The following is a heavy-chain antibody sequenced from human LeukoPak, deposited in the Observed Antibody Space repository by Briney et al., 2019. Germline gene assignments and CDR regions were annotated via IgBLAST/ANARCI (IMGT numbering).Heavy chain of an antibody. V-gene: IGHV3-48*02. CDR1: GFTFSDYR. Sequence: PGGSLRLSCAASGFTFSDYRMNWVRQAPGKGMEWVSSISGSSYTMYYTDSVKGRFSISRDNAKSSLFLQMNSLRDDDTATYYCARSLGSPARFDYWGRGTLVTVSS. J-gene: IGHJ4*02. CDR2: ISGSSYTM. CDR3: ARSLGSPARFDY. D-gene: IGHD1-26*01.